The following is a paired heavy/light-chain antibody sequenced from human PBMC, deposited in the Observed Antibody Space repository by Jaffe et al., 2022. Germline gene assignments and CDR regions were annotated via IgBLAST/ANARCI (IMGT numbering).Light chain of an antibody. V-gene: IGLV3-1*01. J-gene: IGLJ1*01. CDR1: KLGDKY. Sequence: SYELTQPPSVSVSPGQTASITCSGDKLGDKYACWYQQKPGQSPVLVIYQDSKRPSGIPERFSGSNSGNTATLTISGTQAMDEADYYCQAWDSSTPVFGTGTKVTVL. CDR2: QDS. CDR3: QAWDSSTPV.
Heavy chain of an antibody. CDR2: ISSSGSTI. D-gene: IGHD2-15*01. V-gene: IGHV3-11*01. Sequence: QVQLVESGGGLVKPGGSLRLSCAASGFTFSDYYMSWIRQAPGKGLEWVSYISSSGSTIYYADSVKGRFTISRDNAKNSLYLQMNSLRAEDTAVYYCARGRCSGGSCYSKNGYYYYYYMDVWGKGTTVTVSS. J-gene: IGHJ6*03. CDR3: ARGRCSGGSCYSKNGYYYYYYMDV. CDR1: GFTFSDYY.